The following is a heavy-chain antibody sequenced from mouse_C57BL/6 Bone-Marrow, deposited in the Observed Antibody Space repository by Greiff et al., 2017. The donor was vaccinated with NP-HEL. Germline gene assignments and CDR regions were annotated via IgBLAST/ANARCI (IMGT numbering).Heavy chain of an antibody. V-gene: IGHV2-5*01. CDR1: GFSLTSYG. CDR3: AKKGLYYYAMDY. CDR2: IWRGGST. D-gene: IGHD2-2*01. J-gene: IGHJ4*01. Sequence: VQLQQSGPGLVQPSQSLSITCTVSGFSLTSYGVHWVRQSPGKGLEWLGVIWRGGSTDYNAAFTSRLSITKDNSKSQVFFKMNSLQADDTAIYYCAKKGLYYYAMDYWGQGTSVTVSS.